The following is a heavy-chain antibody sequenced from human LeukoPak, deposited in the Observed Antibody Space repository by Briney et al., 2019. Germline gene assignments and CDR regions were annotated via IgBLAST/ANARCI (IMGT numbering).Heavy chain of an antibody. Sequence: GRSLRLSCAASGFTFDDYAMHWVRQAPGKGLEWVSGISWNSGSIGYADSVKGRFTISRDNAKNSLYLQMNSLRAEDTALYYCAKDMAITMVRGVIYQTNYYGMDVWGQGTTVTVPS. CDR1: GFTFDDYA. CDR2: ISWNSGSI. J-gene: IGHJ6*02. CDR3: AKDMAITMVRGVIYQTNYYGMDV. V-gene: IGHV3-9*01. D-gene: IGHD3-10*01.